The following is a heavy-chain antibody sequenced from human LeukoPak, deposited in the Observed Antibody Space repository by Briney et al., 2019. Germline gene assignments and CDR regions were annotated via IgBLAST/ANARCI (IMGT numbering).Heavy chain of an antibody. CDR3: ARQGYGDYYFQH. V-gene: IGHV3-7*01. J-gene: IGHJ1*01. D-gene: IGHD4-17*01. Sequence: PGGSLRRSCAGCGFTVSNYWMSQIRQAPGMGLEGMANIKQDGSEKYYVDSVKGRFTSSRDNAKNSLELQMNSLRAVDTAVYYCARQGYGDYYFQHWGQGTLVTVSS. CDR1: GFTVSNYW. CDR2: IKQDGSEK.